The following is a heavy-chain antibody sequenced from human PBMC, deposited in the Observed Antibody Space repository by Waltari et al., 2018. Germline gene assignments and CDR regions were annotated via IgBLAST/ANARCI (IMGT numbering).Heavy chain of an antibody. CDR1: GFTSGNYW. Sequence: EVQLVESGGDLVQPGGSLRLSCAASGFTSGNYWMHGVRQAPGKGLVWVARIRYDGGTQAYADSVKGRFTISRDNAKNTLFLQMSGLGAEDTAVYYCTRDLSWVLFDSWGQGTLVTVSS. V-gene: IGHV3-74*01. CDR2: IRYDGGTQ. D-gene: IGHD6-13*01. CDR3: TRDLSWVLFDS. J-gene: IGHJ4*02.